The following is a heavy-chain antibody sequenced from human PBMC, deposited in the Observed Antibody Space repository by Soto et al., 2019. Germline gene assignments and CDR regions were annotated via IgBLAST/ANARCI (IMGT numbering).Heavy chain of an antibody. CDR2: GSYPGNT. J-gene: IGHJ6*02. D-gene: IGHD3-9*01. CDR3: ARQVLTGPYNYYFDRLDV. Sequence: SETLSLTCTVTGASLSSDGYYWGWVRQPPGKGLEWIAIGSYPGNTYNNPSLKSRVTLSVDTSKNQFSLRLKSVTAADTAVYYCARQVLTGPYNYYFDRLDVWGQGTAVTVSS. V-gene: IGHV4-39*01. CDR1: GASLSSDGYY.